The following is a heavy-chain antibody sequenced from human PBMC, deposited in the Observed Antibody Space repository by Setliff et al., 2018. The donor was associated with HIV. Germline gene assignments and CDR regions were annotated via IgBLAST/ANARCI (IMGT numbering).Heavy chain of an antibody. CDR3: ARPNYYDSSVSFDY. D-gene: IGHD3-22*01. CDR2: IKQDGSEK. CDR1: GFTFSSYW. J-gene: IGHJ4*02. V-gene: IGHV3-7*01. Sequence: GGSLRLSCAASGFTFSSYWMSWVRQAPGKGLEWVANIKQDGSEKYYVDSVKGRFTISRDNAKNSLYLQMNSLRAEDTAVYYCARPNYYDSSVSFDYWGQGTLVTVSS.